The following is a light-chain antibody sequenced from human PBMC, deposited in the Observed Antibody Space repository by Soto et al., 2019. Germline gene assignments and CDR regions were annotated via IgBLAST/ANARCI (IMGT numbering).Light chain of an antibody. CDR2: GAS. CDR3: QQYGSSPET. J-gene: IGKJ1*01. V-gene: IGKV3-20*01. Sequence: IVMTQSPATLSVSPGERATLSCRASQAISDNLAWYQHKPGQPPRLLIYGASSRATGIPDRFSGSGSGTDFTLTISRLEPEDFAVYYCQQYGSSPETFGQGTTVDIK. CDR1: QAISDN.